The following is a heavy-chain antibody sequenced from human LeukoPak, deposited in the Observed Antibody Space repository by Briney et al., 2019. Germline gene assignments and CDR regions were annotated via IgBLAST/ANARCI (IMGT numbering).Heavy chain of an antibody. CDR1: GFTFSSYW. CDR3: ARELRFGELAFDI. CDR2: INSAGSST. V-gene: IGHV3-74*01. Sequence: GGSLRLSCAASGFTFSSYWMHWVRQAPGKGLVWASGINSAGSSTTYAGSVKGRFTISRDNAKNTLYLQMNSLRAEDTAVYYCARELRFGELAFDIWGQGTLVTVSS. J-gene: IGHJ3*02. D-gene: IGHD3-10*01.